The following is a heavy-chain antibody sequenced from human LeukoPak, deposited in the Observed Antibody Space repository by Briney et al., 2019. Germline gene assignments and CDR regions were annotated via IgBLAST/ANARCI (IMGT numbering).Heavy chain of an antibody. CDR1: GFTFSSYN. CDR3: ATEGGSYVH. V-gene: IGHV3-21*01. D-gene: IGHD1-26*01. J-gene: IGHJ4*02. CDR2: ISSSTYI. Sequence: GGSLRISCAASGFTFSSYNMNWVRQAPGKGLEWVSSISSSTYIYYADSLKGRFTISRDNAKNSLYLQMNSLRAEDTAVYYCATEGGSYVHWGQGTLVTVSS.